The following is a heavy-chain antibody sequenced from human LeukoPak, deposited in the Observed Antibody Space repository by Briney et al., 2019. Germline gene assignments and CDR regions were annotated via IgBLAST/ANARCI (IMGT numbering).Heavy chain of an antibody. CDR3: ARGLLVRYSDWSPNYYGMDV. Sequence: ASVKVSCKASGYTFTSYDINWVRQATGQGLEWMGWMNPNSGNTGYAQKFQGRVTMTRNTSISTAYMELSSLRSEDTAVYYCARGLLVRYSDWSPNYYGMDVWGQGTTVTVSS. J-gene: IGHJ6*02. D-gene: IGHD3-9*01. V-gene: IGHV1-8*01. CDR2: MNPNSGNT. CDR1: GYTFTSYD.